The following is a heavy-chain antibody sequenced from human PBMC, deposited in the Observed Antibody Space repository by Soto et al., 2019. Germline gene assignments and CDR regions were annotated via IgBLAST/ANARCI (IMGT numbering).Heavy chain of an antibody. Sequence: PGGSLRLSCAASGFTFSSYAMSWVRQAPGKGLEWVSAISGSGGSTYYAGSVKGRFTISRDNSKNTLYLQMNSLRAEDTAVYYCANYCSSTSCYEAFDIWGQGTMVTVSS. D-gene: IGHD2-2*01. V-gene: IGHV3-23*01. CDR3: ANYCSSTSCYEAFDI. J-gene: IGHJ3*02. CDR2: ISGSGGST. CDR1: GFTFSSYA.